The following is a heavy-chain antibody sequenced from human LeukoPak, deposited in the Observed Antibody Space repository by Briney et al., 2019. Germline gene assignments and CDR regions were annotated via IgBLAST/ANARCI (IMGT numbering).Heavy chain of an antibody. CDR1: GGSINSGDYY. D-gene: IGHD1-1*01. V-gene: IGHV4-30-4*01. J-gene: IGHJ4*02. CDR2: IYYSGST. Sequence: SETLSLTCTVSGGSINSGDYYWSWIRQPPGKGLEWIGYIYYSGSTYYNPSLESRITISMDTAKNQFSLKVSSVTASDTAVYYCARADTVSTGPDFWGQGTLITVSS. CDR3: ARADTVSTGPDF.